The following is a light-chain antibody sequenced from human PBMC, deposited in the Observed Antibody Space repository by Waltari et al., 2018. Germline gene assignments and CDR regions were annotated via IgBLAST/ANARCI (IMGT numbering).Light chain of an antibody. Sequence: EIVLTQSPATLSLSPGERATLSCRASQSVSSYLAWYQQKPGQAPMLLIDDASNRATGIPARFSGSGSGTDFTLTISSLEPEDFAVYYCQQRSNWPLTFGGGTKVEIK. CDR2: DAS. J-gene: IGKJ4*01. CDR1: QSVSSY. CDR3: QQRSNWPLT. V-gene: IGKV3-11*01.